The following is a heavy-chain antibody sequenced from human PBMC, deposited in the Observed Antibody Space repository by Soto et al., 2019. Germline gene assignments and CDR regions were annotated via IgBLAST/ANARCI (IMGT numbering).Heavy chain of an antibody. J-gene: IGHJ4*02. CDR2: TDTYSGDT. Sequence: QVQLLQSGAEVKEPGASVKVTCKASGYAFFNYGINWVRQAPGHGLEWMGWTDTYSGDTTYAEKFQGRVTMTTDRSTTTAYMDQRSLRSDDTAVYYCTRGSPQYRSSSFDFWGQGTLVSVSS. V-gene: IGHV1-18*04. CDR3: TRGSPQYRSSSFDF. CDR1: GYAFFNYG. D-gene: IGHD6-6*01.